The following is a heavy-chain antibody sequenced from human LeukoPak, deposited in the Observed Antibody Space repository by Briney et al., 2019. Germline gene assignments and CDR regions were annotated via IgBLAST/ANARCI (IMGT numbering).Heavy chain of an antibody. CDR1: GGSISGYY. V-gene: IGHV4-59*01. D-gene: IGHD3-3*01. J-gene: IGHJ3*02. CDR3: ARESGPITIFGVATTDAFDI. Sequence: SETLSLTCSVSGGSISGYYWSWIRQPPGKGLEWIGYIYYSGSTNYNPSLKSRVTISVDTSKNQFSLKLSSVTAADTAVYYCARESGPITIFGVATTDAFDIWGQGTMVTVSS. CDR2: IYYSGST.